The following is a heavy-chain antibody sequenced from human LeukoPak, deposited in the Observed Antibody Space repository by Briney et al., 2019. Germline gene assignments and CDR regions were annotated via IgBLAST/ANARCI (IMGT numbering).Heavy chain of an antibody. J-gene: IGHJ4*02. Sequence: GGSLRLSCAASGFTFSSYAMNWVRQAPGKGLEWVSAISGSGGSTYYADSVKGRFTISRDNYKNTLYLQMNSLRAADTAVYYCAKQRGGSCYSAFDHWGQGTRATVSS. D-gene: IGHD2-15*01. CDR3: AKQRGGSCYSAFDH. V-gene: IGHV3-23*01. CDR2: ISGSGGST. CDR1: GFTFSSYA.